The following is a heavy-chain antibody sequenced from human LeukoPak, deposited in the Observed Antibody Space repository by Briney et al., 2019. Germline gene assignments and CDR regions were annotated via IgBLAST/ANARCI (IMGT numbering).Heavy chain of an antibody. V-gene: IGHV3-23*01. CDR1: GFTFSSYA. CDR3: ARDGITMVRGVRGAFDI. Sequence: PGGSLRLSCAASGFTFSSYAMSWVRQAPGKGLEWVSANSGSGDSTYYADSVKGRFTISRDNSKNTLYLQMNSLRAEDTAVYYCARDGITMVRGVRGAFDIWGQGTLVTVSS. CDR2: NSGSGDST. D-gene: IGHD3-10*01. J-gene: IGHJ3*02.